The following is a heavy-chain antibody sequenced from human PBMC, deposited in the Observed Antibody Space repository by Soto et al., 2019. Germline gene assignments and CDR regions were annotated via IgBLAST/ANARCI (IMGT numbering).Heavy chain of an antibody. CDR1: GGSISSGGYY. V-gene: IGHV4-31*03. CDR2: IYYSGST. D-gene: IGHD6-6*01. J-gene: IGHJ5*02. CDR3: ARDEVAARGWFDP. Sequence: SETLSLTCTVSGGSISSGGYYWSWIRQHPGKGLEWIGYIYYSGSTYYNPSLKSRVTISVDTSKNQFSLKLSSVTAADTAVYYCARDEVAARGWFDPWGQGTLVTVSS.